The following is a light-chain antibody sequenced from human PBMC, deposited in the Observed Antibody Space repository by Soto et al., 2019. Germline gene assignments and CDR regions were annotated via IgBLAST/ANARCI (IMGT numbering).Light chain of an antibody. CDR1: QSVLYSSNNKNY. CDR3: QQCYSSPRT. J-gene: IGKJ1*01. Sequence: DIVMTQSPDSLAVSLGERATINCKSSQSVLYSSNNKNYLAWYQQKPGQPLKLLIYWASTRESGVPDRSSGSGPGTDFTLTISRLQAEDVAGDCSQQCYSSPRTFGQGTKVEI. CDR2: WAS. V-gene: IGKV4-1*01.